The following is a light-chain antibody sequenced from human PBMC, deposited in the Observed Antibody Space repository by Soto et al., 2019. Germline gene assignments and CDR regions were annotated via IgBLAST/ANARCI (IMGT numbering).Light chain of an antibody. CDR2: LGS. J-gene: IGKJ2*03. V-gene: IGKV2-28*01. Sequence: DIVMTQSPLSLPVTPGEPASISCRSSQSLLHSNGYNYLDWYLQKPGQSPQLLIYLGSNRASGVPDRFSGSGSGTDFTLKISRVEAADVGVYYCMQALQTPLRFGQGTKLEIK. CDR3: MQALQTPLR. CDR1: QSLLHSNGYNY.